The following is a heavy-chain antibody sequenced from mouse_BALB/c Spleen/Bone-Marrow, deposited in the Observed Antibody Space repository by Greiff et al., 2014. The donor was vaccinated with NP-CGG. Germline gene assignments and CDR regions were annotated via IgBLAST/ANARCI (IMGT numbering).Heavy chain of an antibody. V-gene: IGHV14-3*02. J-gene: IGHJ3*01. Sequence: VQLQQPGAELVKPGASVKLSCTASGFNIKDTYMHWVKQRPEQGLEWIGRIDPANGNTKYDPKFQGKATITADTSSNTAYLQLSSLTSEDTAVYYCASYYYGSSLLAYGGQGTLVTVSA. D-gene: IGHD1-1*01. CDR1: GFNIKDTY. CDR2: IDPANGNT. CDR3: ASYYYGSSLLAY.